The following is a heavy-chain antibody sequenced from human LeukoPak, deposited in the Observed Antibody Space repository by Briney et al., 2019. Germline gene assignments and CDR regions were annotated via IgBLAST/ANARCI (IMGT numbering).Heavy chain of an antibody. Sequence: GASVKVSCKASGYTFSTCDINWVRQATGQGLEWMGWMNPNSGNTGFAHKFQGRVTMTRDTSINTAYMELSSLRSEDTAVYYCARVPDWTYVPDYWGQGTLVTVCS. V-gene: IGHV1-8*01. CDR1: GYTFSTCD. D-gene: IGHD3-16*01. J-gene: IGHJ4*02. CDR2: MNPNSGNT. CDR3: ARVPDWTYVPDY.